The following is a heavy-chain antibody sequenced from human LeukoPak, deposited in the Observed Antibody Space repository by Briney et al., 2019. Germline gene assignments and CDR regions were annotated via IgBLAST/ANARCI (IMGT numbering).Heavy chain of an antibody. CDR1: GYTFTSYN. D-gene: IGHD3-10*01. Sequence: ASVKVSCKASGYTFTSYNINWVRQATGQGLEWMGWMNPNNGNTGYAQKFQGRATLTRNTSISTAYMEVSSLRFEDTAVYYCARSSGGFDNWGQGTLVTVFS. CDR2: MNPNNGNT. CDR3: ARSSGGFDN. J-gene: IGHJ4*02. V-gene: IGHV1-8*01.